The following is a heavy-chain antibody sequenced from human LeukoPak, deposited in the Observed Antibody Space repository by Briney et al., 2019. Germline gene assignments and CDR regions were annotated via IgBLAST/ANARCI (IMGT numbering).Heavy chain of an antibody. Sequence: GASVKVSCKASGYTFTGYYMHWVRQAPGQGLGWMGWINPNSGGTNYAQKFQGWVTMTRDTSISTAYMELSRLRSDDTAVYYCARLTSSFCSSTSCQGYYFDYWGQGTLVTVSS. V-gene: IGHV1-2*04. D-gene: IGHD2-2*01. J-gene: IGHJ4*02. CDR2: INPNSGGT. CDR3: ARLTSSFCSSTSCQGYYFDY. CDR1: GYTFTGYY.